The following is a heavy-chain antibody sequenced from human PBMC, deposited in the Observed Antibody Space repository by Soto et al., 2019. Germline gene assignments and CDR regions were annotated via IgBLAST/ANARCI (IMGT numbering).Heavy chain of an antibody. V-gene: IGHV5-51*01. CDR3: ARSRRGAYSSGWYSLSGYYNYGIDV. Sequence: PGESLKISCKGSGYSFTSYWIGWVRQMPGKGLEWMGIIYAGDSDTRYSPSFQGQVTISADKSTSTAYLQWTSLKASDTAMYYCARSRRGAYSSGWYSLSGYYNYGIDVWGQGTKVTVSS. CDR2: IYAGDSDT. D-gene: IGHD6-19*01. CDR1: GYSFTSYW. J-gene: IGHJ6*02.